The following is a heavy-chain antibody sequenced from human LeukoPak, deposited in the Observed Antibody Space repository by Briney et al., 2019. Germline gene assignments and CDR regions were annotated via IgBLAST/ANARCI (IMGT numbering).Heavy chain of an antibody. Sequence: SETLSLTCAVSGGSISSYYWCWMRQQPREGLEWIGYIYYSGSTNYNPSLKSRVTISLDTSKNQFSLKLSSVTAADTAGYYCARNIGYYYMYVWGKGATVSVSS. J-gene: IGHJ6*03. CDR2: IYYSGST. CDR1: GGSISSYY. CDR3: ARNIGYYYMYV. D-gene: IGHD2/OR15-2a*01. V-gene: IGHV4-59*01.